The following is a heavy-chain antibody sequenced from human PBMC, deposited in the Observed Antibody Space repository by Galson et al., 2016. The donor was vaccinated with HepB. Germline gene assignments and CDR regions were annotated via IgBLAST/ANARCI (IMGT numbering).Heavy chain of an antibody. CDR2: ISNSGGST. Sequence: SLRLPCAASGFTFSSYAMSWAREAPGKGLEWVSVISNSGGSTYYADSVKGRFTISRDKSKNTLFLNMISLRAEDTASYYCASHLGGSSLDPFDIWGRGTMVTVSS. J-gene: IGHJ3*02. D-gene: IGHD3-16*01. CDR1: GFTFSSYA. CDR3: ASHLGGSSLDPFDI. V-gene: IGHV3-23*01.